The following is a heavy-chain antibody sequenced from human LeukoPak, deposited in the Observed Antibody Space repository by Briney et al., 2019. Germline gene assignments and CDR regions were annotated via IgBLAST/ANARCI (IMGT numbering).Heavy chain of an antibody. CDR1: GGSISSNNYY. CDR3: ASFSSTIFDY. J-gene: IGHJ4*02. V-gene: IGHV4-30-2*02. CDR2: IYHSGST. Sequence: SETLSLTCTVSGGSISSNNYYWSWIRQPPGKGLEWIGYIYHSGSTYYNPSLKSRVTISVDRSKNQFSLKLSSVTAADTAVYYCASFSSTIFDYWGQGTLVTVSS. D-gene: IGHD6-13*01.